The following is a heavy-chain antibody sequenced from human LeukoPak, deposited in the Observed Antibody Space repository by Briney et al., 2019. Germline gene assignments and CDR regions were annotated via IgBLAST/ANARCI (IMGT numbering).Heavy chain of an antibody. CDR3: AKEGRAIVGATTFDY. D-gene: IGHD1-26*01. V-gene: IGHV3-23*01. J-gene: IGHJ4*02. CDR2: ISGSGGST. CDR1: GFTFSSYA. Sequence: GGSLRLSCAAFGFTFSSYAMSWVRQAPGKGLEWVSAISGSGGSTYYADSVKGRFTISRDNSKNTLYLQMNSLRAEDTAVYYCAKEGRAIVGATTFDYWGQGTLVTVSS.